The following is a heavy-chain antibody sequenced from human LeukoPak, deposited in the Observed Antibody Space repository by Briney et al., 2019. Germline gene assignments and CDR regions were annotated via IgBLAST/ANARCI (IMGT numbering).Heavy chain of an antibody. Sequence: SETLSLTCSVSGGSIRSTTYYWGWIRQPPGKGLEWIGSIYYSGNTYYSPSLMSRVTISVDTSKNQFSLNLSSVTAADTAVYYCARDGKYSSGPFGYWGQGTLVTVSS. CDR2: IYYSGNT. V-gene: IGHV4-39*07. D-gene: IGHD6-19*01. J-gene: IGHJ4*02. CDR3: ARDGKYSSGPFGY. CDR1: GGSIRSTTYY.